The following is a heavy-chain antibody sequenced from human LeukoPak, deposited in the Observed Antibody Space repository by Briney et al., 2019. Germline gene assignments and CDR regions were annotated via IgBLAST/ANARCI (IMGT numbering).Heavy chain of an antibody. D-gene: IGHD2-21*02. Sequence: SETLSLTCTVSGGSISSYYWSWIRQPPGKGLEWIGYIYYSGSTNYNPSLKSRVTISVDTSKNQFSLKLSSVTAADTAVYYCASTYCGGDCSDYFDYWGQGTLVTVSS. V-gene: IGHV4-59*08. CDR3: ASTYCGGDCSDYFDY. CDR1: GGSISSYY. J-gene: IGHJ4*02. CDR2: IYYSGST.